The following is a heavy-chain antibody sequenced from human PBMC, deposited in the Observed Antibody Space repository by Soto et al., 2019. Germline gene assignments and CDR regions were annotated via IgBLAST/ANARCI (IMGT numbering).Heavy chain of an antibody. D-gene: IGHD1-20*01. CDR1: GGTFSSYA. V-gene: IGHV1-69*13. Sequence: ASVKVSCKASGGTFSSYAISWVRQAPGQGFEWMGGIIPIFGTANYAQKFQGRVTITADESTSTAYMELSSLRAEDTAVYYCARILIIGTTRGSYFDYWGQGTLVTVSS. CDR2: IIPIFGTA. CDR3: ARILIIGTTRGSYFDY. J-gene: IGHJ4*02.